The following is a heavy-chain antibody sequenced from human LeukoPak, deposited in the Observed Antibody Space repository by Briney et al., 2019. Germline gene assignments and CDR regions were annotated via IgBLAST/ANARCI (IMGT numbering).Heavy chain of an antibody. D-gene: IGHD5-24*01. CDR2: ISSSSSYI. CDR1: GFTFSTYW. V-gene: IGHV3-21*01. CDR3: ASSRGVKDGYNPDY. J-gene: IGHJ4*02. Sequence: GGSLRLSCVASGFTFSTYWMSWVRQAPGKGLEWVSSISSSSSYIYYADSVKGRFTISRDNAKNSLYLQMNSLRAEDTAVYYCASSRGVKDGYNPDYWGQGTLVTVSS.